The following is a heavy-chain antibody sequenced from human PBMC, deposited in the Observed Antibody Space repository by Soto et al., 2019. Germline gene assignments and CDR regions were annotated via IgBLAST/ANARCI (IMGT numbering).Heavy chain of an antibody. D-gene: IGHD6-13*01. CDR3: ASGASRWYPYFFDA. Sequence: QAQVVQSGAEVRTPGSSVKLSCKASEGTFNSYAIAWVRQAPGQGLEWMGGIIPYYNTLNYAQKFQDRVTMTADDSTNTVYMELRSLRSDDTAVYFCASGASRWYPYFFDAWAQGTRVTVSS. J-gene: IGHJ4*02. V-gene: IGHV1-69*01. CDR2: IIPYYNTL. CDR1: EGTFNSYA.